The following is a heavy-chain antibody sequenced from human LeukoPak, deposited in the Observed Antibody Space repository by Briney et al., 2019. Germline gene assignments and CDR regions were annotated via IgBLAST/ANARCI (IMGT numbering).Heavy chain of an antibody. CDR3: ARDPVVDDYVWGSYIGVDY. D-gene: IGHD3-16*01. CDR2: ISAYNGNT. Sequence: SVKVSCKASGYTFTSYGISWVRQAPGQGLEWMGWISAYNGNTDYAQKLQGRVTMTTDTSTSTAYMELRSLRSDDTAVYYCARDPVVDDYVWGSYIGVDYWGQGTLVTVSS. J-gene: IGHJ4*02. V-gene: IGHV1-18*01. CDR1: GYTFTSYG.